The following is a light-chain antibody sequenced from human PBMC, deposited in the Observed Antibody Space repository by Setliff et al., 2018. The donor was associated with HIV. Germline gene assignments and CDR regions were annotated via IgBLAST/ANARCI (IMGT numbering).Light chain of an antibody. J-gene: IGLJ1*01. CDR1: IGSNYD. CDR3: QSYDNSLSAFV. V-gene: IGLV1-40*01. Sequence: IGSNYDVHWYRHLPGTAPKLLISGNTNRPSGVPDRFSGSKSGTAASLAITGLQAEDEADYYCQSYDNSLSAFVFGTGTKVTVL. CDR2: GNT.